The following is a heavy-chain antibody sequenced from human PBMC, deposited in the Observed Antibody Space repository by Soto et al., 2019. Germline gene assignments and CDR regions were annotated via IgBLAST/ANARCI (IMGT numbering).Heavy chain of an antibody. CDR2: IKSKVDDGTV. CDR3: NTDRPYSGVTNGLY. D-gene: IGHD1-26*01. Sequence: PGGSLRLSCVVSGFTFRNGWMTWVRQAPGKGLEWVGRIKSKVDDGTVDYAAPVKGRFTISRDDSKNMLYLQMNSLKNEDTAVYYCNTDRPYSGVTNGLYSGKGTRVTVPS. CDR1: GFTFRNGW. J-gene: IGHJ4*02. V-gene: IGHV3-15*01.